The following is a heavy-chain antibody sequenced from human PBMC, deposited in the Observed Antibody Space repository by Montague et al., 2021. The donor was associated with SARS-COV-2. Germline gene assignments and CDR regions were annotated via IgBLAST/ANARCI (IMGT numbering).Heavy chain of an antibody. Sequence: PALVKPTQTLTLTCTFSGFSLSTSGMCVSWIRQPPGKALEWLARIDWDDDKYYSTSLKTRLTISKDASKNQVVLTMTNMDPVDTATYYCARISYGSGTGFDYGGQGTLVTVSS. CDR2: IDWDDDK. D-gene: IGHD3-10*01. CDR1: GFSLSTSGMC. V-gene: IGHV2-70*11. CDR3: ARISYGSGTGFDY. J-gene: IGHJ4*02.